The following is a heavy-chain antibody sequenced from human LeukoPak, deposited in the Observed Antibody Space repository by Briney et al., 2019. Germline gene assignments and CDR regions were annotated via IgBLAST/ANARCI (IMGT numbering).Heavy chain of an antibody. Sequence: GGSLRLSCAASGFTFSSYSMAWVRQAPGKGLEWLSYITSSSNINYADSVKGRFIISRDNAKNSLYLQMNSLRDEDTAVYYCARSANPGVHEFDPWGQGTLVTVSS. J-gene: IGHJ5*02. CDR1: GFTFSSYS. V-gene: IGHV3-48*02. CDR3: ARSANPGVHEFDP. D-gene: IGHD6-6*01. CDR2: ITSSSNI.